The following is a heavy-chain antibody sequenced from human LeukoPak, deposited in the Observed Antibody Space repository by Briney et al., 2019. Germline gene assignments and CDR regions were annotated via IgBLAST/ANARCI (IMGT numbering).Heavy chain of an antibody. CDR2: IYYSGST. V-gene: IGHV4-31*03. D-gene: IGHD3-22*01. CDR3: ASLYYFDSSGYYYGKADI. CDR1: GGSISSGGYY. Sequence: SQTLSLTCTVSGGSISSGGYYWSWIRQLPGKGLECIGFIYYSGSTFYDPSLKSRVTISIDTSKNQFSLKLSSVTAADTAVYYCASLYYFDSSGYYYGKADIWGQGTMVTVSS. J-gene: IGHJ3*02.